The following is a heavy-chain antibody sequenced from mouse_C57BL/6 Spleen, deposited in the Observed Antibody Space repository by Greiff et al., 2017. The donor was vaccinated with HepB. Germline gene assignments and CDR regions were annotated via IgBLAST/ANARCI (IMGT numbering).Heavy chain of an antibody. CDR3: ARALIVTYAMDY. J-gene: IGHJ4*01. CDR2: SRNKANDYTT. CDR1: GFTFSDFY. Sequence: EVMLVESGGGLVQSGRSLRLSCATSGFTFSDFYMEWVRQAPGKGLEWIAASRNKANDYTTEYSASVKGRFIVSRDTSQSILYLQMNALRAEDTAIYYCARALIVTYAMDYWGQGTSVTVSS. V-gene: IGHV7-1*01. D-gene: IGHD2-4*01.